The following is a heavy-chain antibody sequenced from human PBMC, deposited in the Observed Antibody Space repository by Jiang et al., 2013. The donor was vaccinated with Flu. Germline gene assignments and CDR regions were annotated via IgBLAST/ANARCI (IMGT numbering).Heavy chain of an antibody. D-gene: IGHD6-19*01. CDR3: ARDRLTGYFDY. CDR1: GGSISSYY. J-gene: IGHJ4*02. V-gene: IGHV4-59*01. Sequence: GPGLVKPSETLSLTCTVSGGSISSYYWSWIRQPPGKGLEWIGYIYYSGSTNYNPSLKSRVTISVDTSKNQFSLKLSSVTAADTAVYYCARDRLTGYFDYWGQGTLVTVSS. CDR2: IYYSGST.